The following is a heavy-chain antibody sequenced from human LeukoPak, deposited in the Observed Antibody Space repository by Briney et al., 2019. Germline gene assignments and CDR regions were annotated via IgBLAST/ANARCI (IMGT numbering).Heavy chain of an antibody. D-gene: IGHD5-24*01. Sequence: GESPKISCKGSGYSFTSYWIGWARQMPGKGLEWMGIIYPGDSDTRYSPSFQGQVTISADKSISTAYLQWSSLKASDTAMYYCARSTELATYDYWGQGTLVTVSS. V-gene: IGHV5-51*01. CDR2: IYPGDSDT. J-gene: IGHJ4*02. CDR3: ARSTELATYDY. CDR1: GYSFTSYW.